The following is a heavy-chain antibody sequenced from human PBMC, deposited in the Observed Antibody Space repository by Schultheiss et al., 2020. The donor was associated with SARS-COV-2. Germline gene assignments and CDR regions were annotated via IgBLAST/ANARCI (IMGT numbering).Heavy chain of an antibody. J-gene: IGHJ4*02. CDR1: GFTFSSYA. CDR3: AKGPMKSLDS. Sequence: GGSLRLSCVASGFTFSSYAMSWVRQAPGKGLEWVSAISSSGYSTYYADSVKGRFTISRDNSKNTLCVQMNSLRADDTAVYFCAKGPMKSLDSWGQGNLVTVSS. V-gene: IGHV3-23*01. CDR2: ISSSGYST.